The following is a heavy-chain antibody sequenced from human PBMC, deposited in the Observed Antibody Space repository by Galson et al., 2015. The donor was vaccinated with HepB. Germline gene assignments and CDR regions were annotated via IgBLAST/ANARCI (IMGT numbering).Heavy chain of an antibody. V-gene: IGHV1-18*01. CDR3: ARDVDWALDY. Sequence: SVKVSCKASGYTFNKYGISWVRQAPGRGLEWMGWISTKRGNTKHAQNFQGRVTTTTETSTNTAYMELRSLRSADTAVYYCARDVDWALDYWGQGTLVTVSS. D-gene: IGHD3-9*01. CDR2: ISTKRGNT. CDR1: GYTFNKYG. J-gene: IGHJ4*02.